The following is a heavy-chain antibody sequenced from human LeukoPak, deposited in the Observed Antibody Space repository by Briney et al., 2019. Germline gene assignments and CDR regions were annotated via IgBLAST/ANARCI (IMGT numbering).Heavy chain of an antibody. CDR1: GGSISSYY. D-gene: IGHD3-3*01. CDR3: ARTRIITIFGVVAIDAFDI. CDR2: VYHSGST. Sequence: PSETLSLTCTVSGGSISSYYWSWIRQPPGMGLEWIGYVYHSGSTYYIPSLRSRVTISVDRSKNQFSLRLDSVTAADTAVYYCARTRIITIFGVVAIDAFDIWGQGTMVTVSS. V-gene: IGHV4-59*12. J-gene: IGHJ3*02.